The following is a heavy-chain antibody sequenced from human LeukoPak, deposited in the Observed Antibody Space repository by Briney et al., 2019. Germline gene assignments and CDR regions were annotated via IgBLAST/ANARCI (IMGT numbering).Heavy chain of an antibody. D-gene: IGHD3-3*01. CDR1: GYTFTSYG. CDR3: ARGSNVLRFLEWLSNSDY. CDR2: ISAYNGNT. J-gene: IGHJ4*02. Sequence: GASVKVSCKASGYTFTSYGISWVRQAPGQGLEWMGWISAYNGNTNYAQKLQGRVTMTTDTSTSTAYMELRSLRSDDTAVYYCARGSNVLRFLEWLSNSDYWSQGTLVTVSS. V-gene: IGHV1-18*01.